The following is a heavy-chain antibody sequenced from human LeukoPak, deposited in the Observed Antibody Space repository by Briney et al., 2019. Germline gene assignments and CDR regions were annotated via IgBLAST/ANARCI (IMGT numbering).Heavy chain of an antibody. CDR3: ASVYKNGMDV. V-gene: IGHV1-46*01. CDR1: GYTVTNYY. Sequence: ASVTVSCKASGYTVTNYYMHWVRQAPGQGLEWMGILNPSGGSSSYAQKFQGRATLTRATSTSTVYMELSSLRSEDTAVYYCASVYKNGMDVWGQGTTVIVSS. D-gene: IGHD5-24*01. CDR2: LNPSGGSS. J-gene: IGHJ6*02.